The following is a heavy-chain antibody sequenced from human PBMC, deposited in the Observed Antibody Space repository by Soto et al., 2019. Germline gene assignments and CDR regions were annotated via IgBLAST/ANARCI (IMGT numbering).Heavy chain of an antibody. D-gene: IGHD1-7*01. Sequence: SETLCLTCSVSGGSIRSSSCYWGWIRQPPGKGLEWIGFMSYSGITSYNASLKSRVTMSVDTSKSQFSLSLSFVTAADTAVYFCATMGTPATGLYYFDNWGQGTLVTVSS. CDR3: ATMGTPATGLYYFDN. V-gene: IGHV4-30-4*08. J-gene: IGHJ4*02. CDR1: GGSIRSSSCY. CDR2: MSYSGIT.